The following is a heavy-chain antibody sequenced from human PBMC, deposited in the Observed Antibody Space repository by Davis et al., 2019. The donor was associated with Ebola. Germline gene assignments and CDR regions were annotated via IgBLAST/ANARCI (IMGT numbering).Heavy chain of an antibody. D-gene: IGHD4-17*01. Sequence: AASVKVSCKTSGYTFSGYAISWVRHAPAQGLEWICRINVYNGHTNYAQNFQGRVTVSTDTSTSIAYMELRSLRSDETALYYCARDATTVTTIWFDPWGQGTLVTVSS. CDR2: INVYNGHT. CDR1: GYTFSGYA. CDR3: ARDATTVTTIWFDP. V-gene: IGHV1-18*01. J-gene: IGHJ5*02.